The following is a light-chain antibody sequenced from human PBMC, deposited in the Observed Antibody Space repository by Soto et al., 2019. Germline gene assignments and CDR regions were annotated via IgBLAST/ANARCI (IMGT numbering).Light chain of an antibody. Sequence: EIVLTQSPGTLSLSPGERAILSCRASQSVSSSYLAWYQQKPGQAPRLLIYGASSRATGIPDRFSGSGSGTDFTLTISRLEPEDFAVYYCHQYGSSPLCTFGQGTKLEIK. J-gene: IGKJ2*02. CDR3: HQYGSSPLCT. V-gene: IGKV3-20*01. CDR2: GAS. CDR1: QSVSSSY.